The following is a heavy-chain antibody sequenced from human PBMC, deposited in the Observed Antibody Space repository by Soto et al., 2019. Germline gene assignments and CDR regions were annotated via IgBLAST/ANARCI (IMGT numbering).Heavy chain of an antibody. CDR1: GFTFSSYG. D-gene: IGHD2-2*01. J-gene: IGHJ6*02. V-gene: IGHV3-30*18. Sequence: PGGSLRLSCAASGFTFSSYGMHWVRQAPGKGLERVAVISYDGSNKYYADSVKGRFTISRDNSKNTLYLQMNSLRAEDTAVYYCAKGQHCSTTSCYFYFYGMDVWGQGTTVTVSS. CDR2: ISYDGSNK. CDR3: AKGQHCSTTSCYFYFYGMDV.